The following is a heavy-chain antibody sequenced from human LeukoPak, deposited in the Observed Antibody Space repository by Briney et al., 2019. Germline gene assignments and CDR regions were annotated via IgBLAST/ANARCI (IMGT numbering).Heavy chain of an antibody. Sequence: GGSLRLSCAASGFTFSSYGMHWVRQAPGKGLEWVAVISYDGSNKYYADSVKGRFTISRDNSKNTPYLQMNSLRAEDTAVYYCAKDRHPAMYYFDYWGQGTLVTVSS. CDR2: ISYDGSNK. J-gene: IGHJ4*02. CDR3: AKDRHPAMYYFDY. V-gene: IGHV3-30*18. CDR1: GFTFSSYG.